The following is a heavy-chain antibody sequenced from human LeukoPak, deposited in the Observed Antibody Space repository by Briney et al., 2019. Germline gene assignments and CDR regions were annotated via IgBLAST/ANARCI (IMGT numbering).Heavy chain of an antibody. CDR3: ARLHDYLLHYFDY. Sequence: PSETLSLTCTVSGGSISSSSYYWGWIRQPPGKGLEWIGSIYYSGSTYYNPSLKGRVTISVDTSKNQFSLKLSSVTAADTAVYYCARLHDYLLHYFDYWGQGTLVTVSS. D-gene: IGHD5-12*01. V-gene: IGHV4-39*01. J-gene: IGHJ4*02. CDR2: IYYSGST. CDR1: GGSISSSSYY.